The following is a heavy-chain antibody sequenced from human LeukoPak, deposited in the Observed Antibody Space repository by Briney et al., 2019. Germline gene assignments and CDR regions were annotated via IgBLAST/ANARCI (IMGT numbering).Heavy chain of an antibody. V-gene: IGHV4-34*01. CDR1: GGSFRGYY. CDR2: INHSGST. Sequence: SETLSLTCAVYGGSFRGYYWSWIRQPPGKGLEWIGEINHSGSTNYNPSLKSRVTISVDTSKNQFSLKLSSVTAADTAVYYCARCSQYCSSTSCYISYYYYMDVWGKGTTVTVSS. CDR3: ARCSQYCSSTSCYISYYYYMDV. J-gene: IGHJ6*03. D-gene: IGHD2-2*02.